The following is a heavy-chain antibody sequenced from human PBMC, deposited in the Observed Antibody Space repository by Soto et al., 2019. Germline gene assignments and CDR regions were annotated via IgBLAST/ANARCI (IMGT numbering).Heavy chain of an antibody. Sequence: GGSLRLSCAASGFTFSSYSMNWVRQAPGKGLEWVSYISSSSSTIYYADSVKGRFTISRDNAKNSLYLQMKSLRAEDTAVYYCARDRDWFFDYWGQGPLVPVSS. V-gene: IGHV3-48*01. CDR1: GFTFSSYS. CDR3: ARDRDWFFDY. J-gene: IGHJ4*02. CDR2: ISSSSSTI. D-gene: IGHD3-3*01.